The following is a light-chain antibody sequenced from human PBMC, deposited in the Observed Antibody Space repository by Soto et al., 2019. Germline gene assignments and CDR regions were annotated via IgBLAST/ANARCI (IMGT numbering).Light chain of an antibody. CDR2: DAS. J-gene: IGKJ1*01. Sequence: IQMTQSPSTLSASVGDRVTITCRASQSISTWLAWYQQKPGKAPKLLIYDASNLQTGVPSRFSGSGSGTEFTLTISSLQPDDFATYYCQQYDVDSGTFGQGTKVDIK. V-gene: IGKV1-5*01. CDR3: QQYDVDSGT. CDR1: QSISTW.